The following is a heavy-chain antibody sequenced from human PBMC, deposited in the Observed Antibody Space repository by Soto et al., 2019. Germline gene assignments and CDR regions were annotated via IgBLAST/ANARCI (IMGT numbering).Heavy chain of an antibody. CDR3: ATSRDYCSSTSCYEGYYYYMDV. CDR1: GYTFTTHT. Sequence: QVPLVQSGAEVKKPGASVKVSCKASGYTFTTHTMHWVRQAPGQRFEWMGWINAGNGNTQHSQKFQGRVTITRDTSASTAYMELSSLRSEDTAVYYCATSRDYCSSTSCYEGYYYYMDVWGKGTTVTVSS. D-gene: IGHD2-2*01. V-gene: IGHV1-3*01. CDR2: INAGNGNT. J-gene: IGHJ6*03.